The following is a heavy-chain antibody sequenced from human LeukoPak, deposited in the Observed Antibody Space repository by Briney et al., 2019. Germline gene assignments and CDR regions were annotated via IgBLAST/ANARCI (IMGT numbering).Heavy chain of an antibody. CDR3: ARGGYDFDY. J-gene: IGHJ4*02. CDR1: GFTFSSYA. CDR2: ISHSGGTT. D-gene: IGHD5-12*01. V-gene: IGHV3-23*01. Sequence: PGGSLRLSCAASGFTFSSYAMSWVRQAPGKGLEWVSAISHSGGTTYYADSMKGRFTISRDNAKNSLYLQMNSLRAEDTAVYYCARGGYDFDYWGQGTLVTVSS.